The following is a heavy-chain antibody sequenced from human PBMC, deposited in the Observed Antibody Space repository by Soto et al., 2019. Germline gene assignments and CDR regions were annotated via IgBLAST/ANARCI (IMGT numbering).Heavy chain of an antibody. CDR2: INAGNGNT. V-gene: IGHV1-3*01. Sequence: ASVKVSCKASGYIFTTYAIHWVRQAPGQRLEWMGWINAGNGNTKYSQKLQGRVTITRDTSANTVYMELSSLTSEDTTLYYCVKDARWGYDYGRDFYFDYWGQGTQVTVSS. D-gene: IGHD5-12*01. CDR1: GYIFTTYA. J-gene: IGHJ4*02. CDR3: VKDARWGYDYGRDFYFDY.